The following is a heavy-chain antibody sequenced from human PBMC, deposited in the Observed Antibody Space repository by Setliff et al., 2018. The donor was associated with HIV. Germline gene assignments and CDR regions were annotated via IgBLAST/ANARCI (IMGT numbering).Heavy chain of an antibody. J-gene: IGHJ3*02. CDR1: GFTFSYYG. V-gene: IGHV3-30*02. CDR3: ARSLWGFVRNAAFEI. CDR2: IRYDDTYK. Sequence: PGGSLRLSCATSGFTFSYYGMHWVRQAPGKGLEWVAFIRYDDTYKYYVDSVKGRFTISRDNAKNSLYLQMNSLRVEDSAVYYCARSLWGFVRNAAFEIWGQGTMVTVSS. D-gene: IGHD3-16*01.